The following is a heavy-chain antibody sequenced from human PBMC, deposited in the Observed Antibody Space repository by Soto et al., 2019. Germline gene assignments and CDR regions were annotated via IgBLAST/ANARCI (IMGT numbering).Heavy chain of an antibody. Sequence: WETLSLTCTVSGGSISSYYWSWIRQPPGKGLEWIGYIYYSGSTNYNPSLKSRVTISVDTSKNQFSLKLSSVTAADTAVYYCARLGSGSSNWFDPWGQGTLVTVSS. J-gene: IGHJ5*02. CDR2: IYYSGST. D-gene: IGHD3-10*02. V-gene: IGHV4-59*01. CDR3: ARLGSGSSNWFDP. CDR1: GGSISSYY.